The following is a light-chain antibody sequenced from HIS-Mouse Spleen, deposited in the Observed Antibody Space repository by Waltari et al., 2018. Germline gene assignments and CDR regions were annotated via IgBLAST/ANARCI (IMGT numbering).Light chain of an antibody. V-gene: IGLV2-23*01. Sequence: QSALPQPASVSGSPGQSVTISCPRPRRHAGSYHLVPLYTQHPGKAPKLMIYEGSKRPSGVSNRFSGSKSGNTASLTISGLQAEDEADYYCCSYAGSSTWVFGGGTKLTVL. CDR1: RRHAGSYHL. CDR2: EGS. J-gene: IGLJ3*02. CDR3: CSYAGSSTWV.